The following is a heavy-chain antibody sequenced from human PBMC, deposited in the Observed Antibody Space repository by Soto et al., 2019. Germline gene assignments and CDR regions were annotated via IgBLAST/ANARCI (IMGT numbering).Heavy chain of an antibody. Sequence: QVQLQESGPGLVKPSGTLSLTCTVSSGSITSSLWWSWVRQSPGKGLEWIGEVAQSGYIHSIPSLKGRLTISLAKSTNRFSLRLTSVTAADTAVYYCARNRYGGYDFDSWGQGSLVTVSS. V-gene: IGHV4-4*02. J-gene: IGHJ4*02. CDR1: SGSITSSLW. CDR3: ARNRYGGYDFDS. CDR2: VAQSGYI. D-gene: IGHD5-12*01.